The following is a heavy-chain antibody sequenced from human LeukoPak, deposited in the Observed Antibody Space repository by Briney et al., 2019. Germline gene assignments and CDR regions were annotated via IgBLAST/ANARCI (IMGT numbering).Heavy chain of an antibody. CDR1: GFTFSDHA. J-gene: IGHJ4*02. CDR3: ARAKSSGTYVIDF. Sequence: PGGSLRLSCAASGFTFSDHAMNWVRQAPGKGLECVSSISGSSSYIYYADSVKGRFTISRDNAKNSLYLQINSLRVDDTAVYYCARAKSSGTYVIDFRGQGTRVTVSP. CDR2: ISGSSSYI. V-gene: IGHV3-21*01. D-gene: IGHD1-26*01.